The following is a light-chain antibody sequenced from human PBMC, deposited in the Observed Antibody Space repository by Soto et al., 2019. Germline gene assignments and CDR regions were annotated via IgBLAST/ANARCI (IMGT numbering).Light chain of an antibody. CDR3: QQSYSTPRYT. V-gene: IGKV1-39*01. J-gene: IGKJ2*01. CDR2: AAS. CDR1: QSISSY. Sequence: DIQMTQSPSSLSASVGDRVTITCRASQSISSYLNWYQQKPGKDPKLLIYAASSLQSGVPSRFSGSGSGTAFTLTISSLQPEDFATYYCQQSYSTPRYTFGQGTKLEIK.